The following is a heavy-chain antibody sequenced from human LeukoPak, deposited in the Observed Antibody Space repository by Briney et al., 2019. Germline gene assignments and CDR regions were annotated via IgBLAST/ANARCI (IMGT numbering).Heavy chain of an antibody. D-gene: IGHD3-22*01. J-gene: IGHJ3*02. V-gene: IGHV1-2*02. Sequence: ASVKVSCKASGYTFTGYYMHWVRQATGQGLEWMGWINPNSGGTNYAQKFQGRVTMTRDTSISTAYMELSRLRSDDTAVYYCARGDYYDSSGYSLYAFDIWGQGTMVTVSS. CDR3: ARGDYYDSSGYSLYAFDI. CDR2: INPNSGGT. CDR1: GYTFTGYY.